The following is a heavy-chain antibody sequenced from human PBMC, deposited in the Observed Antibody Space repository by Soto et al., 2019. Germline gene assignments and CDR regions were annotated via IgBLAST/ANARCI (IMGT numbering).Heavy chain of an antibody. CDR3: ARSRGAYDILTGSRPPYYYYGMDV. V-gene: IGHV1-69*13. Sequence: VKVSCKASGGTFSSYAISWVRQAPGQGLEWMGGIIPIFGTANYAQKFQGRVTITADESTSTAYMELSSLRSEDTAVYYCARSRGAYDILTGSRPPYYYYGMDVWGQGTTVTVSS. CDR2: IIPIFGTA. J-gene: IGHJ6*02. D-gene: IGHD3-9*01. CDR1: GGTFSSYA.